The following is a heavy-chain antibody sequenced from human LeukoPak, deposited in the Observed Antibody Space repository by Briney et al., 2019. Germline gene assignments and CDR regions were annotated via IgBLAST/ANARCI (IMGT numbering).Heavy chain of an antibody. D-gene: IGHD3-10*01. CDR2: LNSDGSST. V-gene: IGHV3-74*01. CDR3: VRESGRYSPFDY. CDR1: GFTFSSYW. Sequence: GGSLRLSCAASGFTFSSYWMHWVRQVPGKGLVWVARLNSDGSSTSYADSVKGRITISRDNAKNTLYLQMNSLRAEDTAVYYCVRESGRYSPFDYWGQGTLVTVSS. J-gene: IGHJ4*02.